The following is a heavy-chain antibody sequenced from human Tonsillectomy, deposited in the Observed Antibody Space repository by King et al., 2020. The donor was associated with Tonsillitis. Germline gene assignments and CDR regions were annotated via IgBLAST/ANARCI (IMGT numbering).Heavy chain of an antibody. J-gene: IGHJ4*02. D-gene: IGHD1-26*01. Sequence: QLVQSGGGLVHPGGSLRLSCAASGFTFSNYWMGWVRRAPGKGLEWVANIKKDGSTQYYGDSVKGRFTISRDNAKNSVYLQMNSLRAEDTAVYYCVRHGSSCFNFWGQGTLVTVSS. V-gene: IGHV3-7*01. CDR2: IKKDGSTQ. CDR3: VRHGSSCFNF. CDR1: GFTFSNYW.